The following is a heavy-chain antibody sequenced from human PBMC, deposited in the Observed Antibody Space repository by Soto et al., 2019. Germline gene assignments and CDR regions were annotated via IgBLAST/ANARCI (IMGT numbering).Heavy chain of an antibody. CDR2: ISAYNGDT. Sequence: APVNVSCKAPGGTLNSYAIIWGRLAPGRGREWMGWISAYNGDTKYAQRVQDRVSMTTDTSTATAYIELRSLRFDDTAIYGCARTHWQPDYLEGFDFWGQGTPVTVSA. J-gene: IGHJ4*02. V-gene: IGHV1-18*01. CDR1: GGTLNSYA. D-gene: IGHD1-1*01. CDR3: ARTHWQPDYLEGFDF.